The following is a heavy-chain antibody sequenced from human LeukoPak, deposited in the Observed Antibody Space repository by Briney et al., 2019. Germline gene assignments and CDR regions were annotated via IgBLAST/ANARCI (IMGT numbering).Heavy chain of an antibody. CDR1: GFTFSSYS. J-gene: IGHJ4*02. CDR3: LRDPSSGGSRGY. CDR2: ISSSSSYM. D-gene: IGHD2-15*01. Sequence: VGSLRLSCAASGFTFSSYSMNWVRQAPGKGLEWVSSISSSSSYMYYADSVKGRFTISRDNAKSSLYLQMNSLRVEDTAVYYCLRDPSSGGSRGYWGQGTLVTVSS. V-gene: IGHV3-21*01.